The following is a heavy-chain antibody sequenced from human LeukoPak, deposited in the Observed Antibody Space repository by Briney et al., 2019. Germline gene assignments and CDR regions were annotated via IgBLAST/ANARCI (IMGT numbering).Heavy chain of an antibody. V-gene: IGHV4-31*03. CDR3: ARVDYVSGHVDY. Sequence: PSQTLSLTCTVSGGSISSGGYYWSWIRQHPGKGLEWIGYIYYSGSTYYNPSLKSRVTISVDTSKNQFSLKLSSVTAADTAVYYCARVDYVSGHVDYWGQGTLVTVSS. CDR1: GGSISSGGYY. D-gene: IGHD3-10*01. CDR2: IYYSGST. J-gene: IGHJ4*02.